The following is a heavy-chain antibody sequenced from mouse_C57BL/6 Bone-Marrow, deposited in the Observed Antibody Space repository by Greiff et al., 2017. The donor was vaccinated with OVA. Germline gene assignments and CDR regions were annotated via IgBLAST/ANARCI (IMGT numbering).Heavy chain of an antibody. D-gene: IGHD1-1*01. J-gene: IGHJ4*01. Sequence: VQLQQPGAELVKPGASVKMSCKASGYTFTSYWITWVKQRPGQGLEWIGDIYPGSGSTNYNEKFKSKATLTVDTSSSTAYMELNSLTSEDSAVYYCRYYVGYAMDYWGQGTSVTVSS. CDR2: IYPGSGST. CDR3: RYYVGYAMDY. V-gene: IGHV1-55*01. CDR1: GYTFTSYW.